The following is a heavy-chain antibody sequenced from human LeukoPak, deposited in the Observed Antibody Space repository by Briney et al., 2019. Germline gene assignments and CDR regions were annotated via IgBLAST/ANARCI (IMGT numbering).Heavy chain of an antibody. D-gene: IGHD2-15*01. V-gene: IGHV4-39*01. J-gene: IGHJ3*02. Sequence: SETLSLTCTSGRSISSSSYYWGWIRQPPGKGLEWTGSLYYSGSTYYNPSLKSRVTISVDTSQNQFSLKLSSVTGADTAVYYCAEGSGGTLVGAFDIWGQGTMVTVSS. CDR1: GRSISSSSYY. CDR2: LYYSGST. CDR3: AEGSGGTLVGAFDI.